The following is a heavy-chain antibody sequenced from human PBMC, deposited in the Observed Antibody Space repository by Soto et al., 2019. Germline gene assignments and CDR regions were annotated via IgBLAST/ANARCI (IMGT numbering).Heavy chain of an antibody. V-gene: IGHV3-30*18. J-gene: IGHJ5*02. D-gene: IGHD5-18*01. CDR2: ISHDGTNY. Sequence: GGSLRLSCAASGFTFSTYGMHWVRQAPGKGLEWVSVISHDGTNYYYADSVKGRFTISRDNSKNTVYLQMDSLRAEDTAVYYCAKDSATHFRGYSYSAPWGQGILVTVSS. CDR1: GFTFSTYG. CDR3: AKDSATHFRGYSYSAP.